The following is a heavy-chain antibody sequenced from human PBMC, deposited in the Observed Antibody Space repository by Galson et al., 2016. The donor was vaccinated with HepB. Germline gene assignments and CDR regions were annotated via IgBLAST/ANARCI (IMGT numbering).Heavy chain of an antibody. CDR3: ARVFSSSWFYYFDF. CDR2: IYYSGIT. Sequence: ETLSLTCTVSGGSVNSGRYYWSWLRQPPGKGLEWIGYIYYSGITNYNPSLKSRVAISVDTSKNQFSLKLTSVTAADTAAYYCARVFSSSWFYYFDFWGQGIQVTVSS. V-gene: IGHV4-61*01. J-gene: IGHJ4*02. D-gene: IGHD6-13*01. CDR1: GGSVNSGRYY.